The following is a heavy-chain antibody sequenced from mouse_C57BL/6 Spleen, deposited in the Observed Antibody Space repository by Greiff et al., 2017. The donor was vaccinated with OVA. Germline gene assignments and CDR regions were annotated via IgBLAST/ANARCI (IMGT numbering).Heavy chain of an antibody. CDR3: AREDDYEVYFDY. J-gene: IGHJ2*01. CDR2: IDPNSGGT. CDR1: GYTFTSYW. V-gene: IGHV1-72*01. Sequence: QVQLKQPGAELVKPGASVKLSCKASGYTFTSYWMHWVKQRPGRGLEWIGRIDPNSGGTKYNEKFKSKATLTVDKPSSTAYMQLSSLTSEDSAVYYCAREDDYEVYFDYWGQGTTLTVSS. D-gene: IGHD2-4*01.